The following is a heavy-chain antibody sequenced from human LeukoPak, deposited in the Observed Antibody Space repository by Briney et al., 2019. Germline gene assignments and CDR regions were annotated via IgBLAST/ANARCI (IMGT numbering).Heavy chain of an antibody. Sequence: SETLSLTCAVYGGSFSGYYWSWIRQPPGKGLEWIGSIYYSGSTYYNPSLKSRVTISVETSKNQFSLKLRSVTAADRAVYYCARLIVGVNRNYFDFWDQGTLVTVSS. V-gene: IGHV4-34*01. CDR2: IYYSGST. CDR1: GGSFSGYY. D-gene: IGHD1-26*01. J-gene: IGHJ4*02. CDR3: ARLIVGVNRNYFDF.